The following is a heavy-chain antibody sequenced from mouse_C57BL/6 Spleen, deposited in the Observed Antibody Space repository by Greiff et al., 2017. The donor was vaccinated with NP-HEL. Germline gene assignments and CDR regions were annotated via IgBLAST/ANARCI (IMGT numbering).Heavy chain of an antibody. J-gene: IGHJ4*01. CDR3: ARGDYDMGLDY. CDR1: GYTFTSYW. Sequence: QVQLQQPGAELVKPGASVKLSCKASGYTFTSYWMHWVKQRPGRGLEWIGRIDPTSGGTKYNEKFKSKATLTVDKPSSTAYMQLSSLTSEDSAVYDCARGDYDMGLDYWGQGTSVTVSS. CDR2: IDPTSGGT. V-gene: IGHV1-72*01. D-gene: IGHD2-4*01.